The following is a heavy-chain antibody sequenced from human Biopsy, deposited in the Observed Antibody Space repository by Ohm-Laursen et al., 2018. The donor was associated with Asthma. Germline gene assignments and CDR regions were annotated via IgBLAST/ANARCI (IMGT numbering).Heavy chain of an antibody. CDR1: GDSITSGGCC. CDR2: IHHSGTS. D-gene: IGHD3-22*01. V-gene: IGHV4-31*03. Sequence: TLSLTCTVSGDSITSGGCCWNWIRQHPGKGLEWIGYIHHSGTSYFNPSLKSRVSFSRDTSKNQFSLRLSSVTAADTAMYYCARIPRRSGSYFVDYWGQGTLVIVSS. J-gene: IGHJ4*02. CDR3: ARIPRRSGSYFVDY.